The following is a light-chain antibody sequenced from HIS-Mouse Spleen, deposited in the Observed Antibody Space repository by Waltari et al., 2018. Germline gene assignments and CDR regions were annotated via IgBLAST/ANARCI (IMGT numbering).Light chain of an antibody. CDR1: SSNIGSNY. CDR2: RNK. J-gene: IGLJ3*02. CDR3: AAWDDSLSGSV. Sequence: QSVLTQPPSASGTPGQRVTISCSGSSSNIGSNYVYWYQQLPGTAPKLLIYRNKPRPSGVPDRFAGSKSGTSASLAISGLRSEDEADYYCAAWDDSLSGSVFGGGTKLTVL. V-gene: IGLV1-47*01.